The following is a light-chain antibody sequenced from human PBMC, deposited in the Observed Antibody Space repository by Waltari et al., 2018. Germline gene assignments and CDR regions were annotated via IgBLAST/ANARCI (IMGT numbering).Light chain of an antibody. V-gene: IGLV1-40*01. J-gene: IGLJ1*01. Sequence: IGAGNDVHWYQQLPGSAPKLLISANTNRPAGVPDRFSGSKSGTSASQAEDEGDYYCQSFDNSLSVPYVFGTGTKVTVL. CDR2: ANT. CDR3: QSFDNSLSVPYV. CDR1: IGAGND.